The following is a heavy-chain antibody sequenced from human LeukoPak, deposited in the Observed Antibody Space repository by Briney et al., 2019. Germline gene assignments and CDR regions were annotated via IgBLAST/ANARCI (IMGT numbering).Heavy chain of an antibody. CDR1: GGSINRYF. V-gene: IGHV3-9*01. D-gene: IGHD3-9*01. CDR2: ISWNSGSI. J-gene: IGHJ4*02. CDR3: AKDTEGIDILTGYFRY. Sequence: LSLTCTVSGGSINRYFWTWIRQPPGKGLEWVSGISWNSGSIDYADSVKGRFTISRDNAKNSLYLQMNSLRAEDTALYYCAKDTEGIDILTGYFRYWGQGTLVTVSS.